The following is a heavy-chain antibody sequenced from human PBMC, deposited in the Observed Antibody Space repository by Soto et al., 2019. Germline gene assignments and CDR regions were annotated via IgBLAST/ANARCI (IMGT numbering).Heavy chain of an antibody. CDR1: GGSFSVYY. CDR2: INHSGST. CDR3: ARGSGISIWSSYRKPQYYYYGMDV. V-gene: IGHV4-34*01. Sequence: PSETLSLTCAVYGGSFSVYYWSWIRQPPGKGLEWIGEINHSGSTNYNPSLKSRVTISVDTSKNQFSLKLSSVTAADTAVYYCARGSGISIWSSYRKPQYYYYGMDVWGQGTTVTVSS. J-gene: IGHJ6*02. D-gene: IGHD3-3*01.